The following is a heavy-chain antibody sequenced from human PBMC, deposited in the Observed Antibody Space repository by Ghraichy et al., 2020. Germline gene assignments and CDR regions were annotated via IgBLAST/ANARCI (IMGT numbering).Heavy chain of an antibody. CDR2: ISSNGGST. Sequence: GGSLRLSCSASGFTFSSYAMHWVRQAPGKGLEYVSAISSNGGSTYYADSVKGRFTISRDNSKNTLYLQMSSLRAEDTAVYYCALGYSSGWYSYFDYWGQGTLVTVSS. CDR3: ALGYSSGWYSYFDY. V-gene: IGHV3-64D*06. D-gene: IGHD6-19*01. J-gene: IGHJ4*02. CDR1: GFTFSSYA.